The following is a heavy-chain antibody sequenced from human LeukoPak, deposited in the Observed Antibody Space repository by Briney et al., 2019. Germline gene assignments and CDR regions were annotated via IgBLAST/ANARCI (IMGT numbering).Heavy chain of an antibody. V-gene: IGHV4-4*07. CDR3: ARAGYTISSYRFDY. CDR1: GGSIKSYW. D-gene: IGHD3-16*02. CDR2: IYTTGRT. J-gene: IGHJ4*02. Sequence: SQTLSLMCSVSGGSIKSYWWSWIRQPAGKGLEFIGRIYTTGRTNYNPPLKSRVSMSVDTSKNEFSLELRSVTAADTAVYFCARAGYTISSYRFDYWGQGALVTVSS.